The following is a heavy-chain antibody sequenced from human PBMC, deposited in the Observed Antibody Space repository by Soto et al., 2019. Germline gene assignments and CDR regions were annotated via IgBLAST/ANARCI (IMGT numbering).Heavy chain of an antibody. Sequence: GGSLRLSCTASGFTFGDYAMSWVRQAPGKGLEWVGFIRSKAYGGTTEYAASVKGRFTISRDDSKSIAYLQMNSLKTEDTAVYYWTRDPRGAHDAFDIWGQGTMVTVSS. CDR1: GFTFGDYA. CDR2: IRSKAYGGTT. D-gene: IGHD1-26*01. V-gene: IGHV3-49*04. CDR3: TRDPRGAHDAFDI. J-gene: IGHJ3*02.